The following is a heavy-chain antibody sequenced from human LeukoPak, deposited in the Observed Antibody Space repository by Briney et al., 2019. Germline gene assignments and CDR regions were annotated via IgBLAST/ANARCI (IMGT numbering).Heavy chain of an antibody. CDR2: ISYDGSKQ. D-gene: IGHD6-6*01. Sequence: GGSLRLSCAASGFTFSNYAMHWVRQAPGKGLEWVAVISYDGSKQYYADSVKGRFTISRDNSKNTVYLQMNSLKTEDTAVYYCASEPSKYSSSNKDYWGQGTLVTVSS. J-gene: IGHJ4*02. CDR3: ASEPSKYSSSNKDY. CDR1: GFTFSNYA. V-gene: IGHV3-30-3*01.